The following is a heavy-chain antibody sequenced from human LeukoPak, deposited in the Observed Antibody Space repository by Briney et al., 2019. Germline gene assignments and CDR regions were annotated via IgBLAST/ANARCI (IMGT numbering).Heavy chain of an antibody. J-gene: IGHJ4*02. Sequence: PGGSLRLSCAASGFTFSSYAMSWVRQAPGKGLEWVSAISASGGSTYYADSVKGRFTISRDNSKNTLYLQMDSLRADDTAVYYCARGGDGYNPDYFDYWGQGTLVIVSS. CDR2: ISASGGST. CDR1: GFTFSSYA. V-gene: IGHV3-23*01. D-gene: IGHD5-24*01. CDR3: ARGGDGYNPDYFDY.